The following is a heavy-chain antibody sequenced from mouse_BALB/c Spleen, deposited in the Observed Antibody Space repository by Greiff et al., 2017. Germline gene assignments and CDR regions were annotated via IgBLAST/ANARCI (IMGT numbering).Heavy chain of an antibody. CDR2: INPYNDGT. J-gene: IGHJ4*01. V-gene: IGHV1-14*01. CDR1: GYTFTSYV. Sequence: EVQVVESGPELVKPGASVKMSCKASGYTFTSYVMHWVKQKPGQGLEWIGYINPYNDGTKYNEKFKGKATLTSDKSSSTAYMELSSLTSEDSAVYYCARAKEYGNYEVDYWGQGTSVTVSS. CDR3: ARAKEYGNYEVDY. D-gene: IGHD2-1*01.